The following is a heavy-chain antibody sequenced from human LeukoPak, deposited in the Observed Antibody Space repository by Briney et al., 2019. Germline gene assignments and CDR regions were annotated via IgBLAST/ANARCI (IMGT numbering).Heavy chain of an antibody. CDR1: GFNFRAYW. Sequence: QPGGSLRLSCTTSGFNFRAYWMGWVRQAPGKGLVWVSRINSDGSSTSYADSVKGRFTISRDNAKNTLYLQMNSLRAEDTAVYYCASSGDQGFDYWGQGTLVTVSS. J-gene: IGHJ4*02. V-gene: IGHV3-74*01. D-gene: IGHD7-27*01. CDR3: ASSGDQGFDY. CDR2: INSDGSST.